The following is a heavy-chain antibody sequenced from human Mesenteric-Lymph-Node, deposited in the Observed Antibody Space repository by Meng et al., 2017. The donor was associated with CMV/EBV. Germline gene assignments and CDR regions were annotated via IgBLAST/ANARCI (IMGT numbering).Heavy chain of an antibody. J-gene: IGHJ5*02. Sequence: MSWIRQAPGKGLELISYISSGGTTIYYADSVRGRFTISWDNAKNSLFLQMNSLRDEDTAVYYCAGAGDSSSWISGFDPWGQGTLVTVSS. D-gene: IGHD3-22*01. CDR3: AGAGDSSSWISGFDP. V-gene: IGHV3-11*04. CDR2: ISSGGTTI.